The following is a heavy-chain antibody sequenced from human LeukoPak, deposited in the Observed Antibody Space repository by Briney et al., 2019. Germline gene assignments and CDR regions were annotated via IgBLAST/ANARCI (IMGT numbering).Heavy chain of an antibody. CDR1: GFTFSSYA. Sequence: GGSLRLSCAASGFTFSSYAMSWVRQAPGTGLEWVANIKQNGSDRNYVTSVRGRFTISRDNAESSLYLQMNSLRVEDTAVYYCVRNLAVAGTCFDSWGQGTLVTVSS. V-gene: IGHV3-7*03. CDR3: VRNLAVAGTCFDS. J-gene: IGHJ4*02. CDR2: IKQNGSDR. D-gene: IGHD6-19*01.